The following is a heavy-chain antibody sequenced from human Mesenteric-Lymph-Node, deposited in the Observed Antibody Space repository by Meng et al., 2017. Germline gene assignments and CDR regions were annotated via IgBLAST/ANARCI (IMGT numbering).Heavy chain of an antibody. J-gene: IGHJ4*02. Sequence: GESLKISCAASGFTFSNYAMTWVRQAPGKGLEWVSYISSSGSTIYYADSVKGRFSISRDNSKNTLYLQMNSLRAGDTAVYYCVKAEAGSGRQFEYWGQGTLVTVSS. CDR2: ISSSGSTI. V-gene: IGHV3-23*01. D-gene: IGHD3-10*01. CDR1: GFTFSNYA. CDR3: VKAEAGSGRQFEY.